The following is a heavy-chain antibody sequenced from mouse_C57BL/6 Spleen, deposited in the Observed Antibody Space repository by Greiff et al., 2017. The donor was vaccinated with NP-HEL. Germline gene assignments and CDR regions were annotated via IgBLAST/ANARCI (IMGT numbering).Heavy chain of an antibody. V-gene: IGHV1-55*01. CDR2: IYPGSGST. CDR1: GYTFTSYW. Sequence: QVQLQQSGAELVKPGASVKMSCKASGYTFTSYWITWVKQRPGQGLEWIGDIYPGSGSTNYNEKFKSKATLTVDTSSSTAYMQLSSLTSEDSAVYYCAREGEYYAMDYWGQGTSVTVSS. CDR3: AREGEYYAMDY. J-gene: IGHJ4*01.